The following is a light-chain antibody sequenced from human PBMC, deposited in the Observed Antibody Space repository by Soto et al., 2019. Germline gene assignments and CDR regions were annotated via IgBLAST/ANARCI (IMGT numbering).Light chain of an antibody. CDR1: QAISNY. Sequence: DIQMTQSPSSLSATVGDRVTITCRASQAISNYLAWYQQKPGKVPKLLIYAASTLQSGVPSRFSGSGSGTDFTLTISSLQPEDVVTYYCQKYNSAFGGGTKVEIK. CDR3: QKYNSA. CDR2: AAS. J-gene: IGKJ4*01. V-gene: IGKV1-27*01.